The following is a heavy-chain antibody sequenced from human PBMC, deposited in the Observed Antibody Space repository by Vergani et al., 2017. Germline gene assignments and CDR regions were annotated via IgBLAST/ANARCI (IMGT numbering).Heavy chain of an antibody. Sequence: QVQLQQSGPGLVKPSQTLSLTCALSGDSVSSNIAAWNWIRQSPSRGLECLGRTYYRSKWYNDYAVSVKSRITINPYTSKNQFSLQLNSVTPEDTAVYYCARDGEYCSGGSCYYGYWGQGTLVTVSS. CDR3: ARDGEYCSGGSCYYGY. V-gene: IGHV6-1*01. CDR2: TYYRSKWYN. D-gene: IGHD2-15*01. CDR1: GDSVSSNIAA. J-gene: IGHJ4*02.